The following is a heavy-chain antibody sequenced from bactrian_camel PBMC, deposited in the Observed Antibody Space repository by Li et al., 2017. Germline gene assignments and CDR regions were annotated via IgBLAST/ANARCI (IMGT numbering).Heavy chain of an antibody. CDR2: IWMNSGST. D-gene: IGHD1*01. Sequence: HVQLVESGGGTVQAGGSLRLSCVFSGYGYNPYCMAWFRQAPGKEREGVARIWMNSGSTKYADSVEGRFTITRDSAKNTLYLQMNNLKDEDTGTYYCAADSKLFLCFVGTSGYEYKFWGQGTQVTVS. CDR3: AADSKLFLCFVGTSGYEYKF. CDR1: GYGYNPYC. J-gene: IGHJ4*01. V-gene: IGHV3-3*01.